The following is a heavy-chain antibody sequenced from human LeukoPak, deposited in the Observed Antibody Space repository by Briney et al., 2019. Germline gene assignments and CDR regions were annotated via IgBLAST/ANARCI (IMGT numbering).Heavy chain of an antibody. D-gene: IGHD1-26*01. V-gene: IGHV4-34*01. Sequence: SETPSLTCAVYGGSFSGYYWSWIRQPPGKGLKWIGEINHSGSANYNPSLKSRVTISVDTSKNQFSLKLSSVTAADTAVYYCARATARSGSSQGIIDYWGQGTLVTVSS. CDR3: ARATARSGSSQGIIDY. CDR1: GGSFSGYY. J-gene: IGHJ4*02. CDR2: INHSGSA.